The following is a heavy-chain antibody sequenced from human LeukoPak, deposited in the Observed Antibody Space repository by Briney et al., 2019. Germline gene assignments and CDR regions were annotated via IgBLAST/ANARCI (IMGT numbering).Heavy chain of an antibody. CDR2: IYPGDSDP. CDR3: VRHGLGSSWFGFDY. CDR1: GSTFTTYW. D-gene: IGHD6-13*01. J-gene: IGHJ4*02. Sequence: GASLQISCKGSGSTFTTYWIGWRRELGGKGQEWMGIIYPGDSDPRDRASFQGQVTISADKSISTAYLQWSSLKASESAMYYCVRHGLGSSWFGFDYGGQGTLVTVSS. V-gene: IGHV5-51*01.